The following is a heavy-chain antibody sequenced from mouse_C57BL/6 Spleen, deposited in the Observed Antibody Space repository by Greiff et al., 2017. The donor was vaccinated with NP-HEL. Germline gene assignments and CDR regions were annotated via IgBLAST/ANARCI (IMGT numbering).Heavy chain of an antibody. CDR3: VRDGVLRAHWYFDV. CDR1: GFTFNTYA. CDR2: IRSKSSNYAT. V-gene: IGHV10-3*01. Sequence: EVQLVESGGGLVQPKGSLKLSCAASGFTFNTYAMHWVRQAPGKGLEWVARIRSKSSNYATYYADSVKDRFTISRDDSQSMLYLQMNNLKTEDTAMYYCVRDGVLRAHWYFDVWGTGTTVTVSS. J-gene: IGHJ1*03. D-gene: IGHD1-1*01.